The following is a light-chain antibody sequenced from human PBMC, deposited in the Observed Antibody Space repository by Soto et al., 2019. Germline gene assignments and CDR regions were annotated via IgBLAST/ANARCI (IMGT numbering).Light chain of an antibody. CDR2: WAS. CDR1: QSVLSSSNNKNY. J-gene: IGKJ4*01. Sequence: DIVMTQSPDSLAVSLGERATINCKSSQSVLSSSNNKNYLTWYQQKPGHPPKLLIYWASTREYGVPDRFSGSGSGTDFTLTISSLQAEDVAVYYCQQYYSAPLTFGGGTKVELK. V-gene: IGKV4-1*01. CDR3: QQYYSAPLT.